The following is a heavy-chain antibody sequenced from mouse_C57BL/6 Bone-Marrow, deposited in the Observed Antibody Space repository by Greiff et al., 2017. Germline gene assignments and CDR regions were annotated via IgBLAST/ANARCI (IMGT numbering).Heavy chain of an antibody. J-gene: IGHJ2*01. CDR1: GYTFTSYW. V-gene: IGHV1-7*01. CDR3: ARMYYFDY. Sequence: VKLVESGAELAKPGASVKLSCKASGYTFTSYWMHWVKQRPGQGLEWIGYINPSSGYTKYNQKFKDKATSTADKSSSTAYMQLSSLTYEDSAVYYCARMYYFDYWGQGTTLTVSS. CDR2: INPSSGYT.